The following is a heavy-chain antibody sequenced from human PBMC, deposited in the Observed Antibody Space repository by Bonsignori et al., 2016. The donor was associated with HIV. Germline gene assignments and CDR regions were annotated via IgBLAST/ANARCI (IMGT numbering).Heavy chain of an antibody. J-gene: IGHJ4*02. V-gene: IGHV5-51*01. CDR3: ARLGSPQNGYYFDY. CDR2: IYPGDSDT. Sequence: WIRQPPGKGLEWMGIIYPGDSDTRYSPSFQGQVTISADKSISTAYLQWSSLKASDTAMYYCARLGSPQNGYYFDYWGQGTLVTVSS. D-gene: IGHD1-1*01.